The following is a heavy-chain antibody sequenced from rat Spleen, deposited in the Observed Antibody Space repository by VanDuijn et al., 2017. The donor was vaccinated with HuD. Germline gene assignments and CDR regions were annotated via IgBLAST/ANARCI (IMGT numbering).Heavy chain of an antibody. CDR3: ARSRKYNNYGFVY. V-gene: IGHV3-3*01. J-gene: IGHJ3*01. D-gene: IGHD1-10*01. CDR2: VNSAGST. Sequence: EVQLQESGPGLVKPSQSLSLTCSVSGYSITSYYRWNWIRKFPGNKLEWMGYVNSAGSTNYNPPLKSRISITRDTSKNQFFLQVNSVITEDTATYYCARSRKYNNYGFVYWGPGTLVTVSS. CDR1: GYSITSYYR.